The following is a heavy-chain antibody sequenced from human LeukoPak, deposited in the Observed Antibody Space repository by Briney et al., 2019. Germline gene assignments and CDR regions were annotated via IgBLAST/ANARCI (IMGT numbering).Heavy chain of an antibody. D-gene: IGHD2-2*01. CDR1: GFTFNNYG. CDR2: ISYDGRNK. Sequence: GKSLRLSCAASGFTFNNYGMHWVRQAPGKGLEWVAVISYDGRNKHYPDSVKGRFTISRDISTDTLWLQMDSLRTEDTAVYYCAKGPLRGTAAAIDYWGQGTMVTVSS. V-gene: IGHV3-30*18. CDR3: AKGPLRGTAAAIDY. J-gene: IGHJ3*01.